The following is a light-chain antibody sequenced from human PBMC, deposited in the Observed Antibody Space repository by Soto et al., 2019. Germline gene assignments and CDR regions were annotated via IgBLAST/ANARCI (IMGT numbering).Light chain of an antibody. V-gene: IGLV4-60*02. CDR3: ETCDSNPHMV. CDR1: SGHSSYI. Sequence: QLVLTQSSSASASLGSSVQLTCTLRSGHSSYIIAWHQQQPGKDPRYLMKLEGSGSYNKGSGVPDRFSGSSSGADRYLTISNLQYEDEADYYCETCDSNPHMVFGEGTKLTVL. J-gene: IGLJ2*01. CDR2: LEGSGSY.